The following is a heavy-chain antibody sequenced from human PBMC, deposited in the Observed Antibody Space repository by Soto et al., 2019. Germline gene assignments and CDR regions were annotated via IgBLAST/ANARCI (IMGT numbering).Heavy chain of an antibody. V-gene: IGHV4-59*12. CDR2: TYHSGNP. Sequence: SETLSLTCTVSGGSISSYYWSWIRQPPGKGLEWIGHTYHSGNPYYNPSLKSRVIISVDRSKNQFSLKVRSVTAADTAVYYCARETHGAYVGYFDPSGHGIQVTVSS. J-gene: IGHJ5*02. CDR1: GGSISSYY. CDR3: ARETHGAYVGYFDP. D-gene: IGHD3-16*01.